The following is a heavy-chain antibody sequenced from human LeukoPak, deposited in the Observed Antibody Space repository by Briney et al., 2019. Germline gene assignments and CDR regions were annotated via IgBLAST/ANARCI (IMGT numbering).Heavy chain of an antibody. CDR3: ATDTHMVRGVITYYYYGMDV. CDR1: GYTLTELS. D-gene: IGHD3-10*01. Sequence: ASVKVSCKVSGYTLTELSMHWVRQAPGKGLEWMGGFDPEDGETIYAQKFQGRVTMTEDTSTDTAYMEPSSLRSEDTAVYYCATDTHMVRGVITYYYYGMDVWGQGTTVTVSS. CDR2: FDPEDGET. J-gene: IGHJ6*02. V-gene: IGHV1-24*01.